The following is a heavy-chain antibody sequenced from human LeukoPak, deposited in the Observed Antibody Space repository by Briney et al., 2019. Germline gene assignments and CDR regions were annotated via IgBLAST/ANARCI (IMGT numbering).Heavy chain of an antibody. D-gene: IGHD6-19*01. CDR2: ISGSGGTK. CDR1: GLSFSSYF. CDR3: AKVRGGSGWEFDS. Sequence: WGSLTLSCVASGLSFSSYFMNWVRQAPGKGLEWLSFISGSGGTKHYAYPERRLITVFRDISKNTLFLQRPSMGDEDTADYYGAKVRGGSGWEFDSWGQGTLVTVSS. V-gene: IGHV3-23*01. J-gene: IGHJ4*02.